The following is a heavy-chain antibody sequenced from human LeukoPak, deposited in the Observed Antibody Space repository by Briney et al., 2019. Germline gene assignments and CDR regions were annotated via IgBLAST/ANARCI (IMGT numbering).Heavy chain of an antibody. J-gene: IGHJ4*02. Sequence: GSLRLSCAASGFTFSNYAMSWVRQAPGKGLEWVSAISGSGGSTYYADSVKGRFTIFRDNSKNTLYLQMNSLRAEDTAVYYCAKGPYFDWLRYFDYWGQGTLVTVSS. CDR1: GFTFSNYA. V-gene: IGHV3-23*01. CDR3: AKGPYFDWLRYFDY. D-gene: IGHD3-9*01. CDR2: ISGSGGST.